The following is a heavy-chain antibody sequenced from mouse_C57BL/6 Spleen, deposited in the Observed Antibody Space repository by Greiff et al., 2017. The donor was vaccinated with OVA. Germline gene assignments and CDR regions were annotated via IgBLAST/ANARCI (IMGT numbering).Heavy chain of an antibody. Sequence: VKLQESGPELVKPGASVKISCKASGYAFSSSWMNWVKQRPGKGLEWIGRIYPGDGDTNYNGKFKGKATLTADKSSSTAYMQLSSLTSEDSAVYFCARGDYYGSSHYFDYWGQGTTLTVSS. J-gene: IGHJ2*01. D-gene: IGHD1-1*01. CDR1: GYAFSSSW. V-gene: IGHV1-82*01. CDR2: IYPGDGDT. CDR3: ARGDYYGSSHYFDY.